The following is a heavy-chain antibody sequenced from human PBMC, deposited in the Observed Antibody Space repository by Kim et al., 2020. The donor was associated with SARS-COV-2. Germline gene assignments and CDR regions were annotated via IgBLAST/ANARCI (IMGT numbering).Heavy chain of an antibody. J-gene: IGHJ6*02. V-gene: IGHV3-21*04. CDR1: GFTFSSYS. CDR2: ISSSSSYI. D-gene: IGHD3-10*01. Sequence: GGSLRLSCAASGFTFSSYSMNWVRQAPGKGLEWVSSISSSSSYIYYADSVKGRFTISRDNAKNSLYLQMNSLRAEDTAVYYCARMADSRFGELLYPLGYYYYGMDVWGQGTTVTVSS. CDR3: ARMADSRFGELLYPLGYYYYGMDV.